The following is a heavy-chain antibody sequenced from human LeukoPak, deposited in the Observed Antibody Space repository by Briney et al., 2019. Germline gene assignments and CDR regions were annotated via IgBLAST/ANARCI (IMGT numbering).Heavy chain of an antibody. V-gene: IGHV1-18*01. J-gene: IGHJ6*02. D-gene: IGHD2-2*02. CDR2: ISAYNGNT. Sequence: GASVKVSCKASGYTFTSYGISWVRQAPGQGLEWMGWISAYNGNTNYAQKLQSRVTMTTDTSTSTAYMELRSLRSDDTAVYYCARGIYCSSTSCYTHSYYYYGMDVWGQGTTVTVSS. CDR1: GYTFTSYG. CDR3: ARGIYCSSTSCYTHSYYYYGMDV.